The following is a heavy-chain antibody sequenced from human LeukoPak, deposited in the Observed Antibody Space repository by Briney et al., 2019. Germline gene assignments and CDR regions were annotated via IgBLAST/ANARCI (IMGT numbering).Heavy chain of an antibody. Sequence: GGSLRLSCAASGFTLSNSWMNWVRQAPGKGLEWVANINHEGGDIYYVDSVKGRFTISRDNARNSLSLQLNSLRAEDTAVYYCATYINWVAGDVWGQGTTVTVSS. J-gene: IGHJ6*02. CDR1: GFTLSNSW. D-gene: IGHD1-1*01. CDR2: INHEGGDI. V-gene: IGHV3-7*01. CDR3: ATYINWVAGDV.